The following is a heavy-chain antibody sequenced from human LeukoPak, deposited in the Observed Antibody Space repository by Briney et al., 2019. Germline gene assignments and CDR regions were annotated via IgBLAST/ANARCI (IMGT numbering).Heavy chain of an antibody. CDR2: INPNSGGT. Sequence: ASVKVSCKASGYTFTGYYMRWVRQAPGQGLEWMGWINPNSGGTNYAQKFQGRVTMTRDTSISTAYMELSRLRSDDTAVYYCARAPRGYSGYDYDDEDYMDVWGKGTTVTISS. J-gene: IGHJ6*03. V-gene: IGHV1-2*02. CDR1: GYTFTGYY. CDR3: ARAPRGYSGYDYDDEDYMDV. D-gene: IGHD5-12*01.